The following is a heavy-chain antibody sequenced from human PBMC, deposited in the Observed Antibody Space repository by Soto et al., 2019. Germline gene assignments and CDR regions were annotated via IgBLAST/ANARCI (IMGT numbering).Heavy chain of an antibody. CDR3: ATAYDSSGYDEGHYFDY. J-gene: IGHJ4*02. Sequence: GGSLRLSCAASGFTFSSYAMSWVRQAPGKGLEWVSAISGSGGSTYYADSVKGRFTISRDNSKNTLYRQMNSLRAGDTAVYYCATAYDSSGYDEGHYFDYWGQGTLVTVSS. CDR2: ISGSGGST. D-gene: IGHD3-22*01. V-gene: IGHV3-23*01. CDR1: GFTFSSYA.